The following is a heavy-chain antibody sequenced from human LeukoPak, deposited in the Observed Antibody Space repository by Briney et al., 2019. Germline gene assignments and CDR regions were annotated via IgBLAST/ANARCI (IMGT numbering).Heavy chain of an antibody. J-gene: IGHJ4*02. CDR1: GFTFSSCS. V-gene: IGHV3-21*01. CDR2: ISSSSSYI. D-gene: IGHD3-10*01. Sequence: GGSLRLSCAVSGFTFSSCSMNLVRQAPGKGLEWVSSISSSSSYIYYADSVKGRFTISRDNAKNSLYLQMNSLRAEDTAVYYCARVKGSGSYYPTDYWGQGTLVTVSS. CDR3: ARVKGSGSYYPTDY.